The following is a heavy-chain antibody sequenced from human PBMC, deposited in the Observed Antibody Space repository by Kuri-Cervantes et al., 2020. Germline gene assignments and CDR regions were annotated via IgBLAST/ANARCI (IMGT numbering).Heavy chain of an antibody. CDR1: GFTFNAYS. J-gene: IGHJ6*03. D-gene: IGHD3-3*01. CDR3: ARDWSMEV. V-gene: IGHV3-48*04. CDR2: ISNTGGTI. Sequence: GESLKISCAASGFTFNAYSMNWVRQAPGKGLEWLSYISNTGGTIYYADSVKGRFTISRDNAKKSLYLQMNSLRAEDTALYYCARDWSMEVWGKGTTVTVSS.